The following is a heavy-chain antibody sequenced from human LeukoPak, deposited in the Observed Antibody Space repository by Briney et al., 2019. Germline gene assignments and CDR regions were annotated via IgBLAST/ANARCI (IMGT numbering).Heavy chain of an antibody. V-gene: IGHV1-18*01. CDR1: GYTFTSYG. Sequence: ASVKVSCKASGYTFTSYGISWVRQAPGQGLEWMGWISAYNHKTNYTQKLQGRVTMTTDTSTSTAYMELRSLRSDDTAVYYCAATYYDFWSGYYSFDYWGQGTLVTVSS. J-gene: IGHJ4*02. D-gene: IGHD3-3*01. CDR3: AATYYDFWSGYYSFDY. CDR2: ISAYNHKT.